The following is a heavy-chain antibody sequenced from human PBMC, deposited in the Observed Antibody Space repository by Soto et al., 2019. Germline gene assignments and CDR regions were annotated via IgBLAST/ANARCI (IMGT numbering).Heavy chain of an antibody. CDR3: ARDGLITIAGVDFYC. CDR1: GLTFSSYW. J-gene: IGHJ4*02. CDR2: VKGDGSGT. Sequence: EVQLVESGGGLVQPVGSLRLSCAASGLTFSSYWMHWVRQAPGKGLVWVSRVKGDGSGTTYADSVKGRFTVSRDNAKNTLYLQMDSLRADDTAVYYCARDGLITIAGVDFYCWGQGNLVTVSS. D-gene: IGHD2-15*01. V-gene: IGHV3-74*03.